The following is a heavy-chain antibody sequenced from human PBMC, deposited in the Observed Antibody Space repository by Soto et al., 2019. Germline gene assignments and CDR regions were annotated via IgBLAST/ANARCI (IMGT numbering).Heavy chain of an antibody. V-gene: IGHV4-31*03. CDR3: AGGWLGVVTPDY. D-gene: IGHD3-10*01. J-gene: IGHJ4*02. CDR1: GGSISSGGYY. Sequence: TLSLTCPVSGGSISSGGYYWSWVRQHPGKGLEWIGYIYYSGITYYNPSLKSRVTISVDTSKNQFSLKLSSVTAADTAVYYCAGGWLGVVTPDYWGQGTLVTVSS. CDR2: IYYSGIT.